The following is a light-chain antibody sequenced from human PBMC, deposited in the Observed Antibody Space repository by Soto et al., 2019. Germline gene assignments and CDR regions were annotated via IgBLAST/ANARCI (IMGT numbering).Light chain of an antibody. J-gene: IGKJ1*01. V-gene: IGKV1-5*03. Sequence: DIQMTQSPSTLSASVVDRVTITGRASQSISSYLNWYQQKPGKAPKLLIYKASTLKSGVPSRFSGSGSGTEFTLTISSLQPDDFATYYCQHYNSYSEAFGQGTKVDI. CDR1: QSISSY. CDR3: QHYNSYSEA. CDR2: KAS.